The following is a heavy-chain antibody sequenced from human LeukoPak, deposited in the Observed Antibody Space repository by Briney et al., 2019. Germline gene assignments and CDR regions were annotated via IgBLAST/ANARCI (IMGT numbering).Heavy chain of an antibody. D-gene: IGHD3-22*01. CDR1: GFTFSSYA. J-gene: IGHJ6*02. CDR3: ARTPRGDYYDSSGSAYYYYYYGMDV. CDR2: ISGSGGST. Sequence: GGSLRLSCAASGFTFSSYAMSWVRQAPGKGLEWVSAISGSGGSTYYADFVKGRFTISRDNSKNTLYLQMNSLRAEDTAVYYCARTPRGDYYDSSGSAYYYYYYGMDVWGQGTTVTVSS. V-gene: IGHV3-23*01.